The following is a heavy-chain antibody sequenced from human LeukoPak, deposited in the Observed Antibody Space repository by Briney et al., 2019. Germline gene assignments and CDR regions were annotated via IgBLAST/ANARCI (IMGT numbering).Heavy chain of an antibody. D-gene: IGHD5-12*01. CDR2: ISWNSGSI. CDR1: GFTFDDYA. J-gene: IGHJ2*01. CDR3: AKGVATITSLNWHFDL. Sequence: GGSLRLSCAASGFTFDDYAMHWVRQAPGKGLEWVSGISWNSGSIGYADSVKGRFTISRDNAKNSLYLQMNSLRAEDMALYYCAKGVATITSLNWHFDLWGRGTLVTVSS. V-gene: IGHV3-9*03.